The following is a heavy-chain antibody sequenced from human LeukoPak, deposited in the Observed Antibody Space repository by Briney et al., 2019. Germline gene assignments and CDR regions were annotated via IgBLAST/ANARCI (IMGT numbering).Heavy chain of an antibody. CDR2: IRAYNGNT. CDR3: ARVEISGWYDSDY. D-gene: IGHD6-19*01. V-gene: IGHV1-18*01. CDR1: GYTFTIYG. J-gene: IGHJ4*02. Sequence: SVTVSSKVSGYTFTIYGLRWERHPPTQGLEWVGWIRAYNGNTNNAQKLQGRVTMTTDTSTSTAYMELRSLRSDDTAVYYCARVEISGWYDSDYWGQGTLVTVSS.